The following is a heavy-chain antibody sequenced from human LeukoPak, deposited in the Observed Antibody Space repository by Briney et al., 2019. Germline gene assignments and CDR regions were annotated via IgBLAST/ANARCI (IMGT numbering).Heavy chain of an antibody. CDR3: ARGYSNGWPDF. CDR2: IYGGGST. CDR1: GFTLSTSY. J-gene: IGHJ4*02. V-gene: IGHV3-53*01. D-gene: IGHD6-25*01. Sequence: PGGSLRLSCAASGFTLSTSYMNWVRQAPGKGLEWVSVIYGGGSTYYAGSVRGRFTISRDNSTNTLYLQMNSLRAEYTAVYFCARGYSNGWPDFWGQGALVTVSS.